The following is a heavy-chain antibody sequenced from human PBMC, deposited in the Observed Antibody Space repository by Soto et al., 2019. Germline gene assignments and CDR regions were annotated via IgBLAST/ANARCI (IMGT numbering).Heavy chain of an antibody. Sequence: EVQLLESGGGLVQPGGSLRLSCAASGFTFSSYAMNWVRQAPGKGLEWVSGIYSGGSTYYADSVKGRFTISRDNSKNTLYLQMNSLRAEDTAVYYCARDRGNGYDYNWFDPWGQGTLVTVSS. J-gene: IGHJ5*02. V-gene: IGHV3-23*03. CDR1: GFTFSSYA. D-gene: IGHD5-12*01. CDR3: ARDRGNGYDYNWFDP. CDR2: IYSGGST.